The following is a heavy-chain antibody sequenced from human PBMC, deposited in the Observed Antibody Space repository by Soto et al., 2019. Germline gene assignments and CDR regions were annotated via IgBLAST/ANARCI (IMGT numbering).Heavy chain of an antibody. CDR3: ARASRFGEGYYYYMDV. V-gene: IGHV1-8*01. Sequence: ASVKVSCKASGYTFTSYDINWVRQATGQGLEWMGWMNPNSGNTGYAQKFQGRVTMTRNTSISTAYMELSSLRSEDTAVYYCARASRFGEGYYYYMDVWGKGTTVTVSS. CDR1: GYTFTSYD. J-gene: IGHJ6*03. D-gene: IGHD3-10*01. CDR2: MNPNSGNT.